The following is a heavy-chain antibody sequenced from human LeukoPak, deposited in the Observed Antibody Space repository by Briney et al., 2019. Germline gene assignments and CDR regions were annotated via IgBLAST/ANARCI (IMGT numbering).Heavy chain of an antibody. CDR2: ISSSGSYI. Sequence: GGSLRLSCAASGFTFSHYNMNWVRQAPGKGLEWVSSISSSGSYIYYADSVKGRFTISRDNAKNSLYLQMNSLRAEDTAVYYCASRGSVAGRSRNDYWGQGTLVTVSS. CDR3: ASRGSVAGRSRNDY. D-gene: IGHD6-19*01. CDR1: GFTFSHYN. V-gene: IGHV3-21*01. J-gene: IGHJ4*02.